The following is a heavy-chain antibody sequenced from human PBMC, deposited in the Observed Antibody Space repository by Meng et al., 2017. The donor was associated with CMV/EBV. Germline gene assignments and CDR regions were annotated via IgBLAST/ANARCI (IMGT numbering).Heavy chain of an antibody. CDR1: GGSISSGGYY. Sequence: SETLSLTCTVSGGSISSGGYYWSWIRQHPGKGLEWIGYIYYSGSTYYNPSLKSRVTISVDTSKNQFSLKLSSVTAADTAVYYCAKDAHIVVVPAALYYWGQGTLVTVSS. CDR2: IYYSGST. V-gene: IGHV4-31*03. J-gene: IGHJ4*02. D-gene: IGHD2-2*01. CDR3: AKDAHIVVVPAALYY.